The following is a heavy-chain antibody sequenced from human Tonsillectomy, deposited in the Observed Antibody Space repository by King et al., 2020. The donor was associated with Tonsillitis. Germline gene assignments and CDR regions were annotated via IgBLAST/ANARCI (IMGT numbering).Heavy chain of an antibody. J-gene: IGHJ4*02. V-gene: IGHV3-30*04. CDR2: ISYDGSNK. Sequence: VQLVESGGGVVQPGRSLRLSCAASGFTFSSYAMHWVRQAPGKGLEWVAVISYDGSNKYYADSVKGRFTISRDNSKNTLYLQMNSLRAEDTAVYYCARGPRVLEEQLFDYWGQGTLVTVSS. D-gene: IGHD6-19*01. CDR3: ARGPRVLEEQLFDY. CDR1: GFTFSSYA.